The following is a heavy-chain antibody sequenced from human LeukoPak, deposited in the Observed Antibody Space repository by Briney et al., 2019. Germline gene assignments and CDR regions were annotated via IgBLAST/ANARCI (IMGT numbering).Heavy chain of an antibody. D-gene: IGHD3-16*01. V-gene: IGHV4-34*01. CDR1: GGSFSGYY. Sequence: PSETLSLTCAVYGGSFSGYYWSWIRQPPGKGLEWIGEINHSGSTNYNPSLKSRVTISVDTSKNQFSLKLSSVTAADTAVYYCVTGGEEGEYYFDYWGQGTLVTVSS. CDR2: INHSGST. CDR3: VTGGEEGEYYFDY. J-gene: IGHJ4*02.